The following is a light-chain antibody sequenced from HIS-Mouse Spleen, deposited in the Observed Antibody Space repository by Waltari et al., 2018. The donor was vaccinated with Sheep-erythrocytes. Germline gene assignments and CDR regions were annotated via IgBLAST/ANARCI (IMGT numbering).Light chain of an antibody. CDR1: SSYAGGYNY. V-gene: IGLV2-8*01. CDR2: EVS. Sequence: QSALTQPPSASGSPGQSVTISCTGTSSYAGGYNYVSWYQQHPGKAPKLMIYEVSKRPSGVPDRFSGSKSGNTASLTVSGLQAEDEADYYCSSYAGSNNYVVFGGGTKLTVL. CDR3: SSYAGSNNYVV. J-gene: IGLJ2*01.